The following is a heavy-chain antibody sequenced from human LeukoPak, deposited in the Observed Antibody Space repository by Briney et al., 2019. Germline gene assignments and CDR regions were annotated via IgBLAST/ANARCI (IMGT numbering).Heavy chain of an antibody. V-gene: IGHV5-51*01. CDR2: IYPEDSRT. D-gene: IGHD3-10*01. J-gene: IGHJ5*02. CDR1: GYSFDNYW. CDR3: ARASEKFSDSYLGWFDP. Sequence: GESLKISCKGSGYSFDNYWIGWVRQMPGRGLEWMGFIYPEDSRTRYSPSFQGQVTISADNSISTAYLQWSSLEASDTAIYYCARASEKFSDSYLGWFDPWGQGTLVTVSS.